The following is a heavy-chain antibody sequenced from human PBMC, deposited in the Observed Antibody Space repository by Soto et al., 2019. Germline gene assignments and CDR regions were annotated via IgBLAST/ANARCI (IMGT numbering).Heavy chain of an antibody. D-gene: IGHD3-10*01. J-gene: IGHJ4*02. CDR3: ARESSPPVITMVRGVRSPGGLDY. CDR2: INPSGGST. Sequence: ASVKVSCKASGYTFTSYYMHWVRQAPGQGLEWMGIINPSGGSTSYAQKFQGRVTMTRDTSTSTVYMELSSLRSEDTAVYYCARESSPPVITMVRGVRSPGGLDYWGQGPLLTVSS. V-gene: IGHV1-46*01. CDR1: GYTFTSYY.